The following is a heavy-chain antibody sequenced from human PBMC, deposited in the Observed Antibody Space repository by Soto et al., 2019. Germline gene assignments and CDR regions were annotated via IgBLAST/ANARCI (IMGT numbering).Heavy chain of an antibody. CDR2: INHSGST. CDR3: ARTGYSSGWYKAAFDI. Sequence: PSETLSLTCAVYGGSFSGYYWSWIRQPPGKGLEWIGEINHSGSTNHNPSLKSRVTISVDTSKNQFSLKLSSVTAADTAVYYCARTGYSSGWYKAAFDIWGQGTMVTVSS. V-gene: IGHV4-34*01. D-gene: IGHD6-19*01. CDR1: GGSFSGYY. J-gene: IGHJ3*02.